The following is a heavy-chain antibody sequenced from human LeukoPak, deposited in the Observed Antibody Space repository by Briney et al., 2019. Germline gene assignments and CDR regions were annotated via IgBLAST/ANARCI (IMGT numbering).Heavy chain of an antibody. Sequence: SETLSLTCAVYGGSFSGYYWSWIRQPPGKGLGWIGEINHSGSTNYNPPLKSRVTISVDTSKNQFSLKLSSVTAAATAVYYCARRSQLEYYDFWSGYLFDIWGQGTMVTVSS. J-gene: IGHJ3*02. CDR2: INHSGST. CDR1: GGSFSGYY. CDR3: ARRSQLEYYDFWSGYLFDI. V-gene: IGHV4-34*01. D-gene: IGHD3-3*01.